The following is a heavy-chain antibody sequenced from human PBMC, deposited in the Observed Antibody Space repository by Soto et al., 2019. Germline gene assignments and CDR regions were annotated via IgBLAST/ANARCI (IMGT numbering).Heavy chain of an antibody. V-gene: IGHV4-34*01. J-gene: IGHJ6*03. CDR3: ASIYGRRGYYYYYMDV. D-gene: IGHD4-17*01. Sequence: PSETLSLTCAVYGGSFSGYYWSWIRQPPGKGLEWIGEINHSGSTNYNPSLKSRVTISVDTSKNQFSLKLSSVTAADTAVYYCASIYGRRGYYYYYMDVWGKGTTVTVSS. CDR2: INHSGST. CDR1: GGSFSGYY.